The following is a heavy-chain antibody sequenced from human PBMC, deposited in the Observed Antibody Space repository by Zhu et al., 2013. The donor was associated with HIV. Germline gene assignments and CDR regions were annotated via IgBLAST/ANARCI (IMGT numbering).Heavy chain of an antibody. Sequence: QVQLVQSGAEVKKPGSSVKVSCKASGGTFSSYAISWVRQAPGQGLEWMGWISAYNGNTNYAQKLQGRVTMTTDTSTSTAYMELRSLRSDDTAVYYCARDRGRIVVVITDFDYWGQGTLVTVSS. CDR3: ARDRGRIVVVITDFDY. CDR1: GGTFSSYA. V-gene: IGHV1-18*01. D-gene: IGHD3-22*01. J-gene: IGHJ4*02. CDR2: ISAYNGNT.